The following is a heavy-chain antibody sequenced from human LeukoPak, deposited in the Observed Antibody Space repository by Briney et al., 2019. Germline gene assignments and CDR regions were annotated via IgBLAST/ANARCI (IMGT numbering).Heavy chain of an antibody. CDR3: ARGYDSSGYEYFDY. V-gene: IGHV4-59*01. D-gene: IGHD3-22*01. J-gene: IGHJ4*02. CDR1: GGSFSGYY. CDR2: IYYSGST. Sequence: SETLSLTCAVYGGSFSGYYWSWIRQPPGKGLEWIGYIYYSGSTNYNPSLKSRVTISVDTSKNQFSLKLSSVTAADTAVYYCARGYDSSGYEYFDYWGQGTPVTVSS.